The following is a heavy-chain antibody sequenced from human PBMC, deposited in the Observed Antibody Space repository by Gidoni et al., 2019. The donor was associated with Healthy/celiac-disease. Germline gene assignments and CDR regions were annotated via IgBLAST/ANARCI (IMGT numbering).Heavy chain of an antibody. D-gene: IGHD6-19*01. V-gene: IGHV3-11*06. CDR1: GFTFSDYY. CDR2: ISSSSSYT. Sequence: QVQLVESGGGLVKPGGSLRLSCAASGFTFSDYYMSWIRQAPGKGLEWVSYISSSSSYTNYADSVKGRFTISRDNAKNSLYLQMNSLRAEDTAVYYCARDGYSRGWLESSRWFDPWGQGTLVTVSS. J-gene: IGHJ5*02. CDR3: ARDGYSRGWLESSRWFDP.